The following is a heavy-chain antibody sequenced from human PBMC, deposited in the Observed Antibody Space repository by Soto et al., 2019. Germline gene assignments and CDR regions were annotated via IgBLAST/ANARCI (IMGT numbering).Heavy chain of an antibody. Sequence: ASVKVSCKASGYTFSGYYMHWVRQAPGQGLEWMGWMNPNSGNTNYAQKFQGRVTMTRNTSISTAYMELSSLRSEDTAVYYCARTVRYSGSSADVDWGQGTLVTVSS. D-gene: IGHD1-26*01. J-gene: IGHJ4*02. CDR1: GYTFSGYY. CDR3: ARTVRYSGSSADVD. V-gene: IGHV1-8*02. CDR2: MNPNSGNT.